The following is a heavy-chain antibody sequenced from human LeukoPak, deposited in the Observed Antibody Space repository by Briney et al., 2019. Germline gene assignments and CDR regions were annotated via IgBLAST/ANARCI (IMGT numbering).Heavy chain of an antibody. J-gene: IGHJ3*02. CDR3: ARSKYDAFHI. CDR2: TYPADSDS. CDR1: GYTFSSYW. V-gene: IGHV5-51*01. Sequence: GESLKISCKGSGYTFSSYWIGWVRQMPGKGLEWMGITYPADSDSRYSPSFQGQVTISADKSISTAYLQWSSLKASDTAMYYCARSKYDAFHIWGQGTMVTVSS.